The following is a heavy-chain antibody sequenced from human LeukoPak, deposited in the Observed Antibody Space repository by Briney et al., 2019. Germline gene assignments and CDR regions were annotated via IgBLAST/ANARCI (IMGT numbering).Heavy chain of an antibody. CDR2: IYSGGST. CDR3: ARTGYSSSWYYFDY. J-gene: IGHJ4*02. Sequence: PGGSLRLSCAASGFTVSSNYMSWVRQAPGKGLEWVSVIYSGGSTYYADSVKGRFTISRHNSKNTLYLQMNSPRAEDTAVYYCARTGYSSSWYYFDYWGQGTLVTVSS. V-gene: IGHV3-53*04. CDR1: GFTVSSNY. D-gene: IGHD6-13*01.